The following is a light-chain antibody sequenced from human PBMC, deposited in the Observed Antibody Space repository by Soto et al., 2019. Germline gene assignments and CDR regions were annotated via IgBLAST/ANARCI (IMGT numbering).Light chain of an antibody. CDR3: KSYTSASPYV. Sequence: SVVTQPASVSGAPGQSITISCTGTGSYIGTYNYVSWYQHHPGKAPKFIIYDVTNRPSGVSDRFSGSKSGNTASLTISGLQAEDEADYFCKSYTSASPYVFGTGTKVTV. V-gene: IGLV2-14*03. J-gene: IGLJ1*01. CDR1: GSYIGTYNY. CDR2: DVT.